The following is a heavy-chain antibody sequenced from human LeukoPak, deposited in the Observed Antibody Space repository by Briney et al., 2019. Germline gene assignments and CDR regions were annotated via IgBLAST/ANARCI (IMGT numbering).Heavy chain of an antibody. CDR2: VDLDGRT. J-gene: IGHJ4*02. V-gene: IGHV4-4*02. CDR1: GGSVINTNW. Sequence: SETLSLTCGVSGGSVINTNWWTWVRQPPGKGLEWIGEVDLDGRTNYNPSLESRLTMSADVSENQVSLKLTSVTAADTAVYYCAREGGFYRPLDYSGQGTLVTVSS. D-gene: IGHD3-3*01. CDR3: AREGGFYRPLDY.